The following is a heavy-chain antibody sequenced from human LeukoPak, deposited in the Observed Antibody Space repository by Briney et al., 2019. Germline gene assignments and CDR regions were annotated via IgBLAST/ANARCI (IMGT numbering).Heavy chain of an antibody. V-gene: IGHV1-2*06. Sequence: ASVKVSCKASGYTFTGYYIHWVRQAPGQGLEWMGRIIPNTGGTNYAQKFQDRVTMTRDTSTNTAYMELSRLSSDDTAVYYCARGRVLYCSSTSCYPYYYYVDVWGKGTTVTVSS. CDR1: GYTFTGYY. D-gene: IGHD2-2*01. CDR3: ARGRVLYCSSTSCYPYYYYVDV. CDR2: IIPNTGGT. J-gene: IGHJ6*03.